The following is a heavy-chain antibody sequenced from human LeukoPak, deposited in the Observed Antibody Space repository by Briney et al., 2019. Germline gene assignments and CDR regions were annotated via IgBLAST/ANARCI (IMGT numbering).Heavy chain of an antibody. CDR2: IYYSGST. Sequence: SETLSLTCTVSGGSISSFYWTWIRQPPGKGLEWIGCIYYSGSTNYNPSLKSRVTISVDTSMNQFSLKLSSVTAADTAVYYCARSSVVADSYFDYWGQGTLVTVSS. CDR1: GGSISSFY. D-gene: IGHD2-15*01. V-gene: IGHV4-59*01. J-gene: IGHJ4*02. CDR3: ARSSVVADSYFDY.